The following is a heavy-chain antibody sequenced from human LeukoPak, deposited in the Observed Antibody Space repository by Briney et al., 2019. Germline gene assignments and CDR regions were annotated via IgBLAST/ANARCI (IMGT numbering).Heavy chain of an antibody. J-gene: IGHJ4*02. CDR1: GGSISSSTYY. D-gene: IGHD6-13*01. CDR3: ARQLDIAAAYFDY. V-gene: IGHV4-39*01. CDR2: IFYSGST. Sequence: SETLSLTCTVSGGSISSSTYYWGWIRQPPGKGLEWIGSIFYSGSTYYNPSLKSRVTISVDTSKNQFSLRLISVTAADTAVFYCARQLDIAAAYFDYWGQGILVTVSS.